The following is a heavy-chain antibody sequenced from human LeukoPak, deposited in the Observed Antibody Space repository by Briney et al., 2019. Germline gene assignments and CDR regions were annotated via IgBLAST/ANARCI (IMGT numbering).Heavy chain of an antibody. Sequence: RASVKVSCKASGYTFTSYGISWVRQAPGQGLEWMGWISAYNGNTNYAQKLQGRVTMTTDTSTSTAYMELRSLRSDDTAVYYCAGSDLRWGELSPYSPPDYWGQGTLVTVSS. CDR1: GYTFTSYG. J-gene: IGHJ4*02. CDR2: ISAYNGNT. V-gene: IGHV1-18*01. D-gene: IGHD3-16*02. CDR3: AGSDLRWGELSPYSPPDY.